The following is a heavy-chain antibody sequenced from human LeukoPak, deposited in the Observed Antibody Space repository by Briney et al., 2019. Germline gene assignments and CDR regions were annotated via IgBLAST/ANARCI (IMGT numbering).Heavy chain of an antibody. D-gene: IGHD3-22*01. J-gene: IGHJ4*02. CDR3: AKESYDSSGYFVGVGFDY. V-gene: IGHV3-30*18. Sequence: PGGSLRLSCAASGFTFTSYGMHCVREAPGTGLEGVAVISYDGRNKYYADSVKSRFSISRDNSKSTVYMQMNSVRAEDTAVYYCAKESYDSSGYFVGVGFDYWGQGTLVTVSS. CDR2: ISYDGRNK. CDR1: GFTFTSYG.